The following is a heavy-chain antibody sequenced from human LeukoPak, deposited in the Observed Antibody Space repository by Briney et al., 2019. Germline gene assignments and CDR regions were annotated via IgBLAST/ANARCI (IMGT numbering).Heavy chain of an antibody. Sequence: SETLSLTCTVSGGSISSYYWSWIRQPPGKGLEWIGYIYYSGSTNCNPSLKSRVTISVDTSKNQFSLKLSSVTAADTAVYYCARDRFGESQWGQGTLVTVSS. J-gene: IGHJ4*02. D-gene: IGHD3-10*01. V-gene: IGHV4-59*01. CDR1: GGSISSYY. CDR2: IYYSGST. CDR3: ARDRFGESQ.